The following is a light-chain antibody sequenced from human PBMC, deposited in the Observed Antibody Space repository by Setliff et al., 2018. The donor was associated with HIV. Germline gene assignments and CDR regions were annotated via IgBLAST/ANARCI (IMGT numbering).Light chain of an antibody. V-gene: IGLV2-14*03. J-gene: IGLJ2*01. CDR3: TSYTSYSSVV. CDR1: TSDIGAYGY. Sequence: QSVLTQPASVSGSPGQSIAISCTATTSDIGAYGYVSWHQQLPGKAPKVLIYDVSNRPSGVSDRFSGSKSGNMASLTISGLQADDEADYYCTSYTSYSSVVFGGGTKVTVL. CDR2: DVS.